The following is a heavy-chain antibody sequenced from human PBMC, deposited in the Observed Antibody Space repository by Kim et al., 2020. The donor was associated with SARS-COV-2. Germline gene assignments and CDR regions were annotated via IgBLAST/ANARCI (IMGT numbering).Heavy chain of an antibody. V-gene: IGHV3-11*06. CDR1: GFTFSDYY. CDR2: ISSSSSYT. J-gene: IGHJ4*02. CDR3: ALPNCRTSCYRN. Sequence: GGSLRLSCAASGFTFSDYYMSWIRQAPGKGLEWVSYISSSSSYTNYADSVKGRFTISRDNAKNSLYLQMNSLRAEDTAVYYCALPNCRTSCYRNWGQGTLVTVSS. D-gene: IGHD2-2*01.